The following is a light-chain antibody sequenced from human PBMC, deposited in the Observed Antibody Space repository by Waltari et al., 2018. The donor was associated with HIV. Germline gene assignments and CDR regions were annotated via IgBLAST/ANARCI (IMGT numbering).Light chain of an antibody. CDR3: ATWDHRLNGWV. CDR1: SSNIGSDA. J-gene: IGLJ3*02. Sequence: QAVLTQPPSAPGTPGQRITISCSGSSSNIGSDAVNWYQQLPGTAPKLLIYNNNQRPAWVPDRFSASKSGTSASLAISGLQSEDEADYYCATWDHRLNGWVFGGGTKLTVL. V-gene: IGLV1-44*01. CDR2: NNN.